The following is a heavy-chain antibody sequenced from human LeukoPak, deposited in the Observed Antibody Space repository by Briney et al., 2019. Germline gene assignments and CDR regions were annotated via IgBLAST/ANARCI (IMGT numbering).Heavy chain of an antibody. V-gene: IGHV3-30*02. Sequence: GGSLRLSCAASGFTFSSYGMHWVRQAPGKGLEWVAFIRYDGSNKYYADSVKGRFTISRDNSKNTLYLQMNSLRAEDTAVYYCAKDLKSLGYCSGGSCYFSAFDIWGQGTMVTVSS. CDR2: IRYDGSNK. CDR1: GFTFSSYG. J-gene: IGHJ3*02. D-gene: IGHD2-15*01. CDR3: AKDLKSLGYCSGGSCYFSAFDI.